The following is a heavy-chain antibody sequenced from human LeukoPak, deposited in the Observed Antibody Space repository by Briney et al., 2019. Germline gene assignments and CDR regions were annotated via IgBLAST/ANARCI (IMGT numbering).Heavy chain of an antibody. CDR1: GASVSSGYSY. V-gene: IGHV4-61*02. CDR2: VSTSGSS. Sequence: SETLSLTCTVSGASVSSGYSYWIWIRQPAGKGLEWIGRVSTSGSSNYTPSLASRVTISLDTSKNQFSLNVISVTAADTAIYYCARKRLRNYFDYWGQGTLVTVSS. D-gene: IGHD4-17*01. CDR3: ARKRLRNYFDY. J-gene: IGHJ4*02.